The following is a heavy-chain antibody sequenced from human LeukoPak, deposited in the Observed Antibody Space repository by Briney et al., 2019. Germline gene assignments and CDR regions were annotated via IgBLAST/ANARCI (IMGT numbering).Heavy chain of an antibody. V-gene: IGHV3-11*04. CDR3: ARGRNFYYDSSGYSI. CDR2: ISSSGSTI. Sequence: GSLRLSCAASGFTFSDYYMSWIRQAPGKGLEWVSYISSSGSTIYYADSVKGRFSISRDNAKSSLFLQMNSLRAEDTAIYYCARGRNFYYDSSGYSIWGQGTLVTVSS. CDR1: GFTFSDYY. J-gene: IGHJ4*02. D-gene: IGHD3-22*01.